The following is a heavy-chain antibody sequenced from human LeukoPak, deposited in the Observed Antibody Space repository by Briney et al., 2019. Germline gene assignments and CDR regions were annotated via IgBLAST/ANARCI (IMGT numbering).Heavy chain of an antibody. Sequence: SQTLSLTCSVSGGSISSAGNYWTWLRHHPGTGLEWIGYIYYSGSTYYNPSLESRVTISVDTSKSQFSLKLNSVTAADTAVYYCARARQVVRYGMDVWGQGTTVTVSS. CDR3: ARARQVVRYGMDV. J-gene: IGHJ6*02. D-gene: IGHD2-15*01. CDR2: IYYSGST. V-gene: IGHV4-31*03. CDR1: GGSISSAGNY.